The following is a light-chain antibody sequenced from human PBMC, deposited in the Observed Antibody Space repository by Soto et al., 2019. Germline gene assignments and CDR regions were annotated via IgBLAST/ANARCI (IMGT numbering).Light chain of an antibody. J-gene: IGKJ2*01. CDR2: QAS. CDR3: QQYSSYSYA. Sequence: DIQMTQSPSTLYASVGDRVTITCRARQSSTAWLAWYQQKPGKAPKLLMYQASNLRKGVTSRFSGSGSGTEFTPIISNIKPDDFASYYCQQYSSYSYAFGQGTKLEIK. CDR1: QSSTAW. V-gene: IGKV1-5*03.